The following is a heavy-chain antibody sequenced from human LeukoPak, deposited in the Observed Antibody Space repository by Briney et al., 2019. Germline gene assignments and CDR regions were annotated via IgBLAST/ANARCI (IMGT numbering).Heavy chain of an antibody. CDR1: GFTFSSYE. CDR2: ISFSGSAI. D-gene: IGHD1-26*01. CDR3: AREGTTTSFDY. Sequence: GGSLRLSCAASGFTFSSYEMNWVRQAPGKGLEWVSYISFSGSAIYCADSVKGQFTISRDNSKNTLYLQMNSLRAEDTAVYYCAREGTTTSFDYWGQGTLVTVSS. V-gene: IGHV3-48*03. J-gene: IGHJ4*02.